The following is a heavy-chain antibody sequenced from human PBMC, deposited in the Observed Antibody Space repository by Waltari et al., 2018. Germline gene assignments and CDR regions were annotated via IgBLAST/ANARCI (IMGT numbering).Heavy chain of an antibody. Sequence: EVQLVESGGGLIQPGGSLRLSCAASGFTVSSNYMSWVRQAPGKGLEWVSYISSSSSTIYYADSVKGRFTISRDNAKNSLYLQMNSLRAEDTAVYYCARDLGDFDYCDSSGYYIAFDYWGQGTLVTVSS. J-gene: IGHJ4*02. CDR3: ARDLGDFDYCDSSGYYIAFDY. D-gene: IGHD3-22*01. CDR1: GFTVSSNY. V-gene: IGHV3-48*04. CDR2: ISSSSSTI.